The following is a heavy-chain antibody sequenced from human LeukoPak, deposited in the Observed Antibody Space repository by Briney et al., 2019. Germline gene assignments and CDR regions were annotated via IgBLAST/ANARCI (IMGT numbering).Heavy chain of an antibody. CDR1: GGSISSYY. Sequence: SETLSLTCTVSGGSISSYYWSWIRQPPGKGQEWIGYIYYSGSTNYNPSLKSRVTISVDTSKNQFSLKLSSVTAADTAVYYCARGVVGLHLGESPGLDWFDPWGQGTLVTVSS. V-gene: IGHV4-59*01. J-gene: IGHJ5*02. CDR2: IYYSGST. D-gene: IGHD3-16*01. CDR3: ARGVVGLHLGESPGLDWFDP.